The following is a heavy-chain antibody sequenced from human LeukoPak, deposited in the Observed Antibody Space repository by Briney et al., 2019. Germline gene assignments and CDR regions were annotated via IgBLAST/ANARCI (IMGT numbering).Heavy chain of an antibody. Sequence: SETLSLTCAVYGGSFSGYYWSWIRQPPGKGLEWIGEINHSGSTNYNPSLKSRVTISVDTSKSQFSLKLSSVTAADTAVYYCARGTNYDSSGYPYYYYMDVWGKGTTVTVSS. CDR3: ARGTNYDSSGYPYYYYMDV. J-gene: IGHJ6*03. CDR2: INHSGST. V-gene: IGHV4-34*01. D-gene: IGHD3-22*01. CDR1: GGSFSGYY.